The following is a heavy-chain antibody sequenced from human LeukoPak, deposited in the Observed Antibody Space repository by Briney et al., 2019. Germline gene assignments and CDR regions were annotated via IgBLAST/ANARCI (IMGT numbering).Heavy chain of an antibody. J-gene: IGHJ4*02. V-gene: IGHV3-53*01. CDR3: ARVMATIRALDY. Sequence: GGSLRLSCAASGFTVSSNHMSWVRQAPGKGLEWVSLIYSGGSTYYADSVKGRFSISRDNSKSTLHLQMNSLRAEDTAVYYCARVMATIRALDYWGQGTLVTVSS. CDR1: GFTVSSNH. CDR2: IYSGGST. D-gene: IGHD5-24*01.